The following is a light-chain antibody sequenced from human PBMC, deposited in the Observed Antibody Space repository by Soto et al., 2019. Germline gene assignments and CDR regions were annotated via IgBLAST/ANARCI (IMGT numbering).Light chain of an antibody. CDR2: GAS. CDR3: QQSHTYSWT. V-gene: IGKV3-15*01. J-gene: IGKJ1*01. Sequence: IVRTQSPVTLSVSQGERATLYCSASPTVGNNLAWYQKKTGQDPSILISGASTGATDFPARFSGIVSGTEFNLTLGRLQPEDGAVYEGQQSHTYSWTFGPVTKVDIK. CDR1: PTVGNN.